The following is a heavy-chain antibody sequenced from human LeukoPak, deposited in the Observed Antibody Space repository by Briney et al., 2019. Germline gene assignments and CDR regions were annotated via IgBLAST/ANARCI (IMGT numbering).Heavy chain of an antibody. CDR1: GFTFSSYE. V-gene: IGHV3-48*03. D-gene: IGHD3-9*01. CDR3: ARDFQSNDILTGYDY. CDR2: ISSSGSTI. J-gene: IGHJ4*02. Sequence: GGSLRLSCAASGFTFSSYEMNWVRQAPGKGLEWVSYISSSGSTIYCADSVKGRFTISGDNAKNSLYLQMNSLRAEDTAVYYCARDFQSNDILTGYDYWGQGTLVTVSS.